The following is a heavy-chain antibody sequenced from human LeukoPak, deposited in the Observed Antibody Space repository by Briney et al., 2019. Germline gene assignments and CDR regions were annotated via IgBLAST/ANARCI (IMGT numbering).Heavy chain of an antibody. Sequence: KPSETLSLNCAVYGGSFSGYYWSWIRQPPGKGLEWIGEINHSGSTNYNPSLKSRVTISVDTSKNQFSLKLSSVTAADTAVYYCASSIVVVVADAFDIWGQGTMVTVSS. CDR2: INHSGST. J-gene: IGHJ3*02. V-gene: IGHV4-34*01. CDR1: GGSFSGYY. D-gene: IGHD2-15*01. CDR3: ASSIVVVVADAFDI.